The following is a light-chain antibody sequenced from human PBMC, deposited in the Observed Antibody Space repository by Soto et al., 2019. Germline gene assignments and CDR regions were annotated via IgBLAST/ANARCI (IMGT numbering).Light chain of an antibody. CDR1: QDISNY. CDR2: DAS. J-gene: IGKJ3*01. CDR3: QQYDNLPPKT. V-gene: IGKV1-33*01. Sequence: DIQMTQSPSSLSASVGDRVTITCQASQDISNYLNWYQQKPGKAPKLLIYDASNLETGVPSRFSGSGSGTDFTFTISSLQPEDIVTYYCQQYDNLPPKTFGPGTKVDIK.